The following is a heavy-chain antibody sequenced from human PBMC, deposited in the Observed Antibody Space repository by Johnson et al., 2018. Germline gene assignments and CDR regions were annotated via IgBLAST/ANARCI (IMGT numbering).Heavy chain of an antibody. Sequence: QVQLQESGPGLVKPSETLSLTCTVSGGSISSYYWSWIRQPPGKGLEWIGYIYYSGSTNYNPSLKSRVTISVDTSKNTLFVQMNNLRAEDTAVYYCVQPYSRDWWTLQHWGQGTLVTVSS. V-gene: IGHV4-59*01. CDR3: VQPYSRDWWTLQH. CDR1: GGSISSYY. CDR2: IYYSGST. D-gene: IGHD6-19*01. J-gene: IGHJ1*01.